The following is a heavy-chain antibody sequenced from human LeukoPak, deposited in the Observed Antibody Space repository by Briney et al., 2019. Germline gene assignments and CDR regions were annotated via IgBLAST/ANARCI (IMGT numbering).Heavy chain of an antibody. CDR3: ARTIPSGGGDY. D-gene: IGHD3-10*01. Sequence: ASVKVSCKASGGTFSSYAISWVRQAPGQGLEWMGGISPIFGTANYAQKFQGRVTITADESTSTAYTELSSLRSEDTAVYYCARTIPSGGGDYWGQGTLVTVSS. CDR2: ISPIFGTA. J-gene: IGHJ4*02. CDR1: GGTFSSYA. V-gene: IGHV1-69*13.